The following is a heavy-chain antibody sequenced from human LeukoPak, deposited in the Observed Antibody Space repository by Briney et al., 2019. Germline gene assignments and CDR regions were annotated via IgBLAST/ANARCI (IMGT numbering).Heavy chain of an antibody. CDR1: GGSFTDYY. CDR3: TRDREHGTQDP. D-gene: IGHD1-26*01. J-gene: IGHJ5*02. V-gene: IGHV4-39*07. CDR2: IYYRGNT. Sequence: PSETLSLTCTVSGGSFTDYYWGWIRQPPGEGLEWIGSIYYRGNTFYNPSLRNRVSISIDTSKGRFSLNLNSVTAADTAVYFCTRDREHGTQDPWGQGTLVTVS.